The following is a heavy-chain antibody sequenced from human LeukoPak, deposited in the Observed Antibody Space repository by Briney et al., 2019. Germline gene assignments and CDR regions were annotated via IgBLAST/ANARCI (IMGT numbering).Heavy chain of an antibody. CDR3: ASGVHYSSGWIDI. V-gene: IGHV3-48*03. Sequence: PGGSLRLSCAASGFTLSSNEMNWVRQAPGKGLEWLSYISSSGGTIHYVDSVKGRFTISRDNAKNSLFLQMNSLRAEDTAVYYCASGVHYSSGWIDIWGQGTMATVSS. J-gene: IGHJ3*02. CDR1: GFTLSSNE. D-gene: IGHD6-19*01. CDR2: ISSSGGTI.